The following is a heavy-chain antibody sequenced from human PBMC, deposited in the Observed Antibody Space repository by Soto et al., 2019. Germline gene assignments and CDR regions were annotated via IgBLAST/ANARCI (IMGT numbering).Heavy chain of an antibody. D-gene: IGHD3-10*01. Sequence: SLRLSCAASGFTFSGSAMHWVRQASGKGLEWVGRIRSKANSYATAYAASVKGRFTISRDDSKNTAYLQMNSLKTEDTAVYFCTRLDRRGNWFDPWGQGTLVTVSS. CDR2: IRSKANSYAT. V-gene: IGHV3-73*01. J-gene: IGHJ5*02. CDR1: GFTFSGSA. CDR3: TRLDRRGNWFDP.